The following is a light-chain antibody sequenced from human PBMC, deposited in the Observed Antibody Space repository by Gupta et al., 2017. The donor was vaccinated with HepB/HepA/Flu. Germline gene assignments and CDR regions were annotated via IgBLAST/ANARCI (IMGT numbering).Light chain of an antibody. Sequence: DIVMTQSPDSLAVSLGERATINCKSSQSVLYSSNNKNYLAWYQQKPGQPPKLLIYWASTRESGVPDRFSGSGSGTDFTLTISSLQAEDVAVYYCQQYESTPQTFGGGTKVEIK. CDR2: WAS. CDR3: QQYESTPQT. V-gene: IGKV4-1*01. J-gene: IGKJ4*01. CDR1: QSVLYSSNNKNY.